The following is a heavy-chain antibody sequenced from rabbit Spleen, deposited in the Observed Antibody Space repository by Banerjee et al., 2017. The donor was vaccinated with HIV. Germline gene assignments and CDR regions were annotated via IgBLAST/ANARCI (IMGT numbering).Heavy chain of an antibody. CDR2: MDTGSSGFT. J-gene: IGHJ4*01. V-gene: IGHV1S40*01. CDR1: GVSFSSNNY. Sequence: QSLEESGGDLVKPGASLTLTCTASGVSFSSNNYMCWVRQAPGKGLEWIACMDTGSSGFTYFASWAKGRFTISRTSSTTVTLQMTSLTVADTATYFCARDAAGREDFNLWGPGTLVTV. CDR3: ARDAAGREDFNL. D-gene: IGHD4-2*01.